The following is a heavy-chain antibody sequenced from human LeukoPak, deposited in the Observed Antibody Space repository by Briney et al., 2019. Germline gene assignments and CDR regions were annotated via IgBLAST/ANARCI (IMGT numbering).Heavy chain of an antibody. V-gene: IGHV1-8*03. J-gene: IGHJ4*02. Sequence: ASVKVSCKASGYTFTGYYMHWVRQATGQGLEWMGWMNPNSGNTGYAQKFQGRVTITRNTSINTAYMELSSLRSEDTAVYYCARADQWDGYKYYIDYWGQGTLVTVSS. CDR3: ARADQWDGYKYYIDY. D-gene: IGHD5-24*01. CDR2: MNPNSGNT. CDR1: GYTFTGYY.